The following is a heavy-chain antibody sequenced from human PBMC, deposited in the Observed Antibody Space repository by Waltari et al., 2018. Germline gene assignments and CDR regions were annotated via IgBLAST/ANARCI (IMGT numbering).Heavy chain of an antibody. Sequence: GYYWNWIRQTPGKGLEWVGRINLSRTTSYNPSLNGRVAISIDTSKNQFSLELNSMSAADTAVYYCARHTRRSWSVWFDSWGQGTLVTVSS. CDR1: GYY. V-gene: IGHV4-34*01. D-gene: IGHD2-15*01. CDR2: INLSRTT. CDR3: ARHTRRSWSVWFDS. J-gene: IGHJ5*01.